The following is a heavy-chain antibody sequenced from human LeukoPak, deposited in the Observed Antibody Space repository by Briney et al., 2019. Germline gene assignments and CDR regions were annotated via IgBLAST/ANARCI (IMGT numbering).Heavy chain of an antibody. Sequence: PSETLSLTCTVSGGSISSYYWSWIRQPPGKGLEWIGYIYYSGSTDYNPSLKSRVTISVDTSSNQFSLNLSSVTAADTAVYYCARESTNWFDPWGQGTLVTVSS. V-gene: IGHV4-59*01. CDR1: GGSISSYY. CDR3: ARESTNWFDP. CDR2: IYYSGST. J-gene: IGHJ5*02.